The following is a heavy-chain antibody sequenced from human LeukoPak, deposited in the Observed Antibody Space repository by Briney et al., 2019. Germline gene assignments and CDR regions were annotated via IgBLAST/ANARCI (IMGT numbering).Heavy chain of an antibody. CDR1: GGTFISYA. J-gene: IGHJ2*01. CDR3: ARTASIAVAEGLTRWYFDL. Sequence: ASVKVSCKASGGTFISYAISWVRQAPGQGLEWMGGIIPIFGTANYAQKFQGRVTITADESTSTAYMEPSSLRSEDTAVYYCARTASIAVAEGLTRWYFDLWGRGTLVTVSS. V-gene: IGHV1-69*13. CDR2: IIPIFGTA. D-gene: IGHD6-19*01.